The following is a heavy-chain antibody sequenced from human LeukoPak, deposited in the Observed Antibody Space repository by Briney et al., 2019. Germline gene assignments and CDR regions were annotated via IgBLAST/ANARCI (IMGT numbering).Heavy chain of an antibody. CDR1: GFTFTDYY. CDR3: AREGNGLLSKDFDF. J-gene: IGHJ4*02. V-gene: IGHV1-2*02. Sequence: ASVKVSCKSSGFTFTDYYIHWVRQAPGQGLEWMGYIGPHSSATSSPQEFQGRVTMTRDTSMSTAYMELTRLTSDDTAVYYCAREGNGLLSKDFDFWGQGTLVTVSS. D-gene: IGHD2/OR15-2a*01. CDR2: IGPHSSAT.